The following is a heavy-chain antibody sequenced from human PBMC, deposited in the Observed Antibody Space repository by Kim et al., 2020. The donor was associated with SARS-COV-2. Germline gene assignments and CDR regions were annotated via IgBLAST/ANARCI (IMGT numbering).Heavy chain of an antibody. V-gene: IGHV3-43*02. CDR2: ISGDGGTT. CDR1: GFTFDDYA. D-gene: IGHD6-19*01. Sequence: GGSLRLSCAASGFTFDDYAMHWVRQAPGKGLEWVSVISGDGGTTYFADSVRGRFTISRDNSKNFLYLQMNSLTAEDTALYYCARGASPGSLASGTLSFDPWGHGTLVTVSS. J-gene: IGHJ5*02. CDR3: ARGASPGSLASGTLSFDP.